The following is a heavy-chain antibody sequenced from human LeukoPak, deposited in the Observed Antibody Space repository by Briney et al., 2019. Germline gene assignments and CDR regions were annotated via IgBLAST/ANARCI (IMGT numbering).Heavy chain of an antibody. J-gene: IGHJ4*02. V-gene: IGHV3-48*01. Sequence: GSLRLSCAASGFTFSNAWMNWVRQAPGKGLEWVSYISSSSSTIYYADSVKGRFTISRDNAKNSLYLQMNSLRAEDTAVYYCASGSSRPDWGQGTLVTVSS. CDR3: ASGSSRPD. CDR1: GFTFSNAW. CDR2: ISSSSSTI. D-gene: IGHD6-13*01.